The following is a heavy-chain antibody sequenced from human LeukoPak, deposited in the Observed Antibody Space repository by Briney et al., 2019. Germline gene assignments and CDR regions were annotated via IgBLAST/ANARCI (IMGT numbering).Heavy chain of an antibody. CDR3: ARARIAAAALDV. Sequence: SETLSLTCTVSGGSISSYYWSWIRQPPGKGLEWIGYIYYSGSTNYNPSLKSRVTISVDTSMNQFSLKLSSVTAADTAVYYCARARIAAAALDVWGQGTTVTVSS. CDR1: GGSISSYY. V-gene: IGHV4-59*01. D-gene: IGHD6-13*01. J-gene: IGHJ6*02. CDR2: IYYSGST.